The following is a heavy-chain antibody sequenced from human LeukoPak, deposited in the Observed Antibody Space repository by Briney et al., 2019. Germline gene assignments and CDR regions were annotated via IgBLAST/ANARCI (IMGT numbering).Heavy chain of an antibody. D-gene: IGHD2-2*01. J-gene: IGHJ6*03. V-gene: IGHV3-30*02. CDR3: AKSNQYQLLYYYYYYMDV. Sequence: RPGGSLRLSCAASGFTFSSYGMHWVRQAPGKGLEWVAFIRYDGSNKYYADSVKGRFTISRDNSKNTLYLQMNSLRAEDTAVYYCAKSNQYQLLYYYYYYMDVWGKGTTVTISS. CDR1: GFTFSSYG. CDR2: IRYDGSNK.